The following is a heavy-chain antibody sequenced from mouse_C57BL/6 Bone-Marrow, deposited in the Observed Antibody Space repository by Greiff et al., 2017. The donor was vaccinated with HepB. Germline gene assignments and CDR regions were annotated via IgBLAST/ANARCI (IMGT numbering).Heavy chain of an antibody. Sequence: QVQLQQSGPGLVQPSQSLSITCTVSGFSLTSYGVHWVRQSPGKGLEWLGVIWRGGSTDYNAAFMSRLSITKDNSKSQVFFKMNSLQADDTAIYYCAKGGWLLGYAMDYWGQGTSVTVSS. CDR1: GFSLTSYG. CDR2: IWRGGST. D-gene: IGHD2-3*01. J-gene: IGHJ4*01. CDR3: AKGGWLLGYAMDY. V-gene: IGHV2-5*01.